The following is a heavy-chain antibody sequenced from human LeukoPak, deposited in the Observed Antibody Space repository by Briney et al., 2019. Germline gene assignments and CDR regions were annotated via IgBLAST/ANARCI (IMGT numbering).Heavy chain of an antibody. Sequence: SETLSLTCSVSGGSINSDYWNWIRQPPGKGLEWIGYIYYSGSTNYNPSLKSRVTISVDTSKNQFSLKLSSVTAADTAVYYCARHTEPDTAMALWGQGTLVTVSS. CDR2: IYYSGST. J-gene: IGHJ4*02. CDR3: ARHTEPDTAMAL. V-gene: IGHV4-59*08. CDR1: GGSINSDY. D-gene: IGHD5-18*01.